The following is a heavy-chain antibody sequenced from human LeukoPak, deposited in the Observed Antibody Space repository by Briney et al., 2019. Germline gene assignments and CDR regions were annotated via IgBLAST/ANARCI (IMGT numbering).Heavy chain of an antibody. CDR1: GFTFSSYW. D-gene: IGHD2-15*01. CDR2: IKQDGSEK. CDR3: ARGSVVVAATTRHYFGMDV. Sequence: TGGFLRLSCAASGFTFSSYWMIWVRQAPGKGLEWVANIKQDGSEKYYVDSVKGRFTISRDNAKNSVYLQMNSLRAEDTAVYYCARGSVVVAATTRHYFGMDVWGQGTTVTVSS. V-gene: IGHV3-7*01. J-gene: IGHJ6*02.